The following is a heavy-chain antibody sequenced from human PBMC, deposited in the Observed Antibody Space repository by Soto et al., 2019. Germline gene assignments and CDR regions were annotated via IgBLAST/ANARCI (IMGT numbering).Heavy chain of an antibody. CDR1: GFSFSNYV. Sequence: EVHLLESGGGLVQPGGSLRLSCAASGFSFSNYVMSWVRQAPGKGLEWVSGISGSGGSSYDVDSVRGRFTISRDNSKNTLYLQMNSLTNEDTAVYYCAKGGDSWSGYSHYWGQGTLVTVSS. V-gene: IGHV3-23*01. J-gene: IGHJ4*02. CDR3: AKGGDSWSGYSHY. CDR2: ISGSGGSS. D-gene: IGHD3-3*01.